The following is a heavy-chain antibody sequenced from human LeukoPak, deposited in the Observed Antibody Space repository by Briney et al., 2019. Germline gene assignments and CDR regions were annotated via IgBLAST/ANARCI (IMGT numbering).Heavy chain of an antibody. CDR1: GFTFSSYW. CDR2: IKQDGSEK. CDR3: ARDPTTYYYDSSGSE. J-gene: IGHJ4*02. Sequence: GGSLRLSCAASGFTFSSYWMSWVRQAPGKGLEWVANIKQDGSEKYYVDSVKGRSTISRDNAKNSLYLQMNSLRAEDTAVYYCARDPTTYYYDSSGSEWGQGTLVTVSS. V-gene: IGHV3-7*01. D-gene: IGHD3-22*01.